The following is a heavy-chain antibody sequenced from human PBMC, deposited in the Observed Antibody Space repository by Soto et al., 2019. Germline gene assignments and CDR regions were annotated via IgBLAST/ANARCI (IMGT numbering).Heavy chain of an antibody. CDR3: ASRHRPSGTGTSPFGY. D-gene: IGHD1-7*01. J-gene: IGHJ4*02. CDR1: GFTFSTYV. Sequence: PGGSLRLSCAASGFTFSTYVMSWVRQAPGKGLEWVSAISDSGGSTYYADSVKGRFTISRDNSKNTLYLQMNSLRAEDTAVYYCASRHRPSGTGTSPFGYWGQGTLVTVSS. V-gene: IGHV3-23*01. CDR2: ISDSGGST.